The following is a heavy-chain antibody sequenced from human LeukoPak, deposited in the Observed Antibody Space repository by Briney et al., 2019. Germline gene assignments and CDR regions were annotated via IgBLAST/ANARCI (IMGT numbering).Heavy chain of an antibody. J-gene: IGHJ4*02. V-gene: IGHV3-11*03. CDR2: ISRSSSFT. D-gene: IGHD3-10*01. CDR1: GGSPRRYY. Sequence: LSLTCTVPGGSPRRYYWSWIRHAPGEGLGWVSYISRSSSFTNYADSVKGRFTISRDDVKNSVYLQMNSLSAKDTAVYYCARFDSGSHGVFDSWGQGTLVTVSS. CDR3: ARFDSGSHGVFDS.